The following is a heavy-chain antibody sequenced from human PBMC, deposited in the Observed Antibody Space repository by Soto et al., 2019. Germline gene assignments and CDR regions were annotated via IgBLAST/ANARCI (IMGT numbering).Heavy chain of an antibody. V-gene: IGHV4-39*01. CDR3: ARLSNIVGTGATNWIDP. CDR2: IYYTGRT. Sequence: QLQLQESGPGLVKPSETLSLTCIVSGGSISSSSYNWGWIRQPPGKGLEWIGSIYYTGRTYYNPSLKSRVTISVDTSKNQFFLKQSSVSAADTAVYYCARLSNIVGTGATNWIDPWGQGTLVTVSS. CDR1: GGSISSSSYN. D-gene: IGHD3-10*01. J-gene: IGHJ5*02.